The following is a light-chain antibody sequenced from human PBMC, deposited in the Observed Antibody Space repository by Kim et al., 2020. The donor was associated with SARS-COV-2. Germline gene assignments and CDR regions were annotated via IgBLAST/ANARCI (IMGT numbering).Light chain of an antibody. CDR1: KLGDKY. V-gene: IGLV3-1*01. J-gene: IGLJ2*01. CDR2: QDS. CDR3: QAWDSSTVV. Sequence: VSPGQTASITCSGDKLGDKYACWYQQKPGQSPGLVIYQDSKRPSGIPERFSGSNSGNTATLTISGTQAMDEADYYCQAWDSSTVVFGGGTKLTVL.